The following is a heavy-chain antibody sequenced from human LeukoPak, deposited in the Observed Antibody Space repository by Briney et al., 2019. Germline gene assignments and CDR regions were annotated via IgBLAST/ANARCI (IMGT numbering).Heavy chain of an antibody. D-gene: IGHD3-9*01. V-gene: IGHV1-46*01. J-gene: IGHJ6*02. CDR1: GYTFTSYY. CDR3: ARNLRYFDWPLGYGMDV. Sequence: ASVKVSCKASGYTFTSYYMHWVRQAPGQGLEWMGIINPSGGSTSYAQKFQGRVTMTRDTSTSTVYMELSSLRSEDTAVYYCARNLRYFDWPLGYGMDVWGQGTTVTVSS. CDR2: INPSGGST.